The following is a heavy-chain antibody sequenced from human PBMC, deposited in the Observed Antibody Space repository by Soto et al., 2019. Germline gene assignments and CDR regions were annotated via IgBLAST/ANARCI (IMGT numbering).Heavy chain of an antibody. CDR1: GYSFTSYW. CDR2: IYPGDSDT. J-gene: IGHJ6*02. Sequence: ESLKISCKRSGYSFTSYWIGWVRQMPGKGLAWMGIIYPGDSDTRYSPSFQGQVTISADKSPSTAYLQWSSLHASDTAMYYCASSGRLPDYGMDVWGQGTSDTVSS. CDR3: ASSGRLPDYGMDV. V-gene: IGHV5-51*01.